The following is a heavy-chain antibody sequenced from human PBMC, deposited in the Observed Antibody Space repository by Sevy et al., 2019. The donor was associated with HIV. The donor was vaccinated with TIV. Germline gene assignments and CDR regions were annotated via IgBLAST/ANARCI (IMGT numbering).Heavy chain of an antibody. Sequence: GGSLRLSCAASGFTFSDYYMSWIRQAPGKGLEWVSYISSSGSTIYYADSVTGRFTISGDNAKNSLYLQMNSLRAEDTAVYYCARADSWYSGVDYWGQGTLVTVSS. CDR2: ISSSGSTI. V-gene: IGHV3-11*01. D-gene: IGHD6-13*01. J-gene: IGHJ4*02. CDR3: ARADSWYSGVDY. CDR1: GFTFSDYY.